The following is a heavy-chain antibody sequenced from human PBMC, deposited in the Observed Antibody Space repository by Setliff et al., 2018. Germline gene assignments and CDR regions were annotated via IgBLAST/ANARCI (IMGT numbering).Heavy chain of an antibody. CDR1: GYPFTDYG. Sequence: ASVKVSCKTSGYPFTDYGISWVRQAPGQRLEWVGWIRASNDETDYAQKFRGRVTMTTDTSTSTAYMEMRSLTSDDTAVYYCARDEIRPITPDYWGQGTQVTVSS. CDR3: ARDEIRPITPDY. J-gene: IGHJ4*02. CDR2: IRASNDET. D-gene: IGHD1-20*01. V-gene: IGHV1-18*01.